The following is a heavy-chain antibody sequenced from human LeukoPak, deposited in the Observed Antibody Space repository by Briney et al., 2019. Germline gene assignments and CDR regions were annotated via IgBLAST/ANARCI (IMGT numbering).Heavy chain of an antibody. CDR2: IYYSGST. CDR1: GGSISSGGYY. CDR3: ARVVVAATASGQGHTHNWFDP. D-gene: IGHD2-15*01. Sequence: PSETLSLTCTVSGGSISSGGYYWSWIRQHPGKGLEWIGYIYYSGSTYYNPSLKSRVTISVDTSKNQFSLKLSSVTAADTAVYYCARVVVAATASGQGHTHNWFDPWGQGTLVTVSS. V-gene: IGHV4-31*03. J-gene: IGHJ5*02.